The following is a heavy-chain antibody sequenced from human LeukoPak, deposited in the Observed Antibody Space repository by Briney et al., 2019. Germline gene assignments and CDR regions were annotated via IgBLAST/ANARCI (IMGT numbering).Heavy chain of an antibody. CDR3: ARHGSDYYDSSGPHFDY. V-gene: IGHV4-59*08. CDR1: GGSFSTYY. Sequence: SETLSLTCTVTGGSFSTYYWSWIRQPPGKGLERIGHFYYSGSTNYNPSLKSRATISVDTSKNQFSLKLSSVTAADTAVYYCARHGSDYYDSSGPHFDYWGQGTLVTVSS. J-gene: IGHJ4*02. CDR2: FYYSGST. D-gene: IGHD3-22*01.